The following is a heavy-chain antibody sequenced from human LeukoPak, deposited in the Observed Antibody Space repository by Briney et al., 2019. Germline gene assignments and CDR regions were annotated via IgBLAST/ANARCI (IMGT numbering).Heavy chain of an antibody. CDR3: ARDIPSSSKFDY. D-gene: IGHD2-2*01. V-gene: IGHV1-2*02. CDR1: GYAFTGYY. J-gene: IGHJ4*02. CDR2: INPNSGGT. Sequence: ASVKVSCKASGYAFTGYYMHWVRQAPGQGLEWMGWINPNSGGTNYAQKFQGRVTMTRGTSISTAYMELSRLRSDDTAVYYCARDIPSSSKFDYWGQGTLVTVSS.